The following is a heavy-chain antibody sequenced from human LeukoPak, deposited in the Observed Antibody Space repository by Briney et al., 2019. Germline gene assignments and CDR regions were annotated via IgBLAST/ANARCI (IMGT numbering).Heavy chain of an antibody. V-gene: IGHV5-51*01. CDR2: IYPGDSDT. CDR1: GYSFTSYW. J-gene: IGHJ4*02. CDR3: ARVYYDSSLFDY. D-gene: IGHD3-22*01. Sequence: PGESLKIFCKGSGYSFTSYWIGWVRQMPGKGLVWMGIIYPGDSDTRYSPSFQGQVTISADKSISNASLQRSSLKASDTAMYYCARVYYDSSLFDYWGQGTLVTVSS.